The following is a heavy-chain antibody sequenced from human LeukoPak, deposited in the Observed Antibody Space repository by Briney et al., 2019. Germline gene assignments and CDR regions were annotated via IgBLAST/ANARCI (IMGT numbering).Heavy chain of an antibody. V-gene: IGHV3-66*02. CDR1: GFTVSTNY. CDR3: ARSYYDSSGYYPGAFDI. J-gene: IGHJ3*02. CDR2: IYSGGNT. Sequence: PGGSLRLPCAASGFTVSTNYMSWVRQAPAKGLEWVSVIYSGGNTFYADSVKGRFTISRGNSKNTLYLQMNSLRAEDTAVYYCARSYYDSSGYYPGAFDIWGQGTMVTVSS. D-gene: IGHD3-22*01.